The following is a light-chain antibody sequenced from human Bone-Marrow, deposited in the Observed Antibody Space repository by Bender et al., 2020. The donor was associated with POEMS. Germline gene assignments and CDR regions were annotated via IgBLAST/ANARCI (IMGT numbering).Light chain of an antibody. J-gene: IGLJ2*01. V-gene: IGLV2-14*02. CDR3: HSYTSSRNRI. CDR1: ISDVGSYNL. Sequence: QSALTQPASVSGSPGQSITISCTGTISDVGSYNLVSWYQQYPGKAPKTLIYEVSKRPSGVSNRFSGSKSGNTASLTISGLQAEDEADYYCHSYTSSRNRIFGGGTKVTVL. CDR2: EVS.